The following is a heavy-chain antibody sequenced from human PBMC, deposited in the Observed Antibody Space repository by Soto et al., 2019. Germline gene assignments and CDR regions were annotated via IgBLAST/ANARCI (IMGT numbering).Heavy chain of an antibody. CDR3: ARDRRRCYDNSVLYS. V-gene: IGHV1-18*04. Sequence: QVQLVQSGSQLRKPGTSVKVLCEASGYSFQYYGIHWVRQAPGQGLQWMGWINPANGNRNYAQKFEDRITMTTDTSTNSVSLEVRRLTFDDSAISYCARDRRRCYDNSVLYSWGQGTLVTVSS. D-gene: IGHD3-22*01. CDR2: INPANGNR. CDR1: GYSFQYYG. J-gene: IGHJ4*02.